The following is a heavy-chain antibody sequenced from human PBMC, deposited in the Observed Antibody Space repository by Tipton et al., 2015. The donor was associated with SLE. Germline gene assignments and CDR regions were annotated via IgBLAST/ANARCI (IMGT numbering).Heavy chain of an antibody. CDR1: GGSFSGYY. J-gene: IGHJ3*02. CDR3: ARHEYWDDAFDI. Sequence: TLSLTCAVYGGSFSGYYWSWIRQPPGKGLEWIGYIYYSGSTNYNPSLKSRVTLSVDTSKNQFSLKLSSVTAADTAVYYCARHEYWDDAFDIWGQGTMVTVSS. V-gene: IGHV4-59*08. D-gene: IGHD1-26*01. CDR2: IYYSGST.